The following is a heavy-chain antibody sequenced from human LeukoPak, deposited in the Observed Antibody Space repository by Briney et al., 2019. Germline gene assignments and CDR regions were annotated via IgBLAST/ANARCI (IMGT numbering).Heavy chain of an antibody. CDR3: ARELPPDDILDY. CDR1: GGTFSSYA. J-gene: IGHJ4*02. V-gene: IGHV1-69*01. D-gene: IGHD3-9*01. Sequence: SVKVSCKASGGTFSSYAISWARQAPGQGLEWMGGIIPIFGTANYAQKFQGRVTITADESTSTAYMELSSLRSEDTDVYYCARELPPDDILDYWGQGTLVTVSS. CDR2: IIPIFGTA.